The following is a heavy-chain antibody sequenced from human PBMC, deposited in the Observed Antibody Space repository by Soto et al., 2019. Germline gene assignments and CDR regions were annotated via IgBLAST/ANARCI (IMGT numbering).Heavy chain of an antibody. CDR2: IYYSGST. CDR1: GGSISSYY. Sequence: VQLQESGPGLVKPSETLSLTCTVSGGSISSYYWSWIRQPPGKGLEWIGYIYYSGSTNYNPSLKGRVTISVDTSKNQFSLKLSSVTAADTAVYYCARQGYYDILTGYPFDYWGQGTLVTVSS. V-gene: IGHV4-59*08. D-gene: IGHD3-9*01. J-gene: IGHJ4*02. CDR3: ARQGYYDILTGYPFDY.